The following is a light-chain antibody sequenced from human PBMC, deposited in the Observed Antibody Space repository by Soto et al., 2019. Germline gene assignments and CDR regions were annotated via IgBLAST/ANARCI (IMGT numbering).Light chain of an antibody. CDR1: QSVSSS. CDR2: DAS. J-gene: IGKJ2*01. Sequence: EIVLTQSPATLSLSPGERATLSCRASQSVSSSLAWYQQKPGQAPRLLIYDASNRATGIPARFSGSGSGTDFTLTISSLEPEDFAVYYCQQRSSWPYTFGQGTKLEIK. CDR3: QQRSSWPYT. V-gene: IGKV3-11*01.